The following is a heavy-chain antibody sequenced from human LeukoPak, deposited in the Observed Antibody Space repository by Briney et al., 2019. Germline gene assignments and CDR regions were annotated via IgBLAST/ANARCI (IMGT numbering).Heavy chain of an antibody. D-gene: IGHD6-13*01. CDR1: GFTFNSYG. Sequence: GGSLRLSCAASGFTFNSYGMHWVRQAPGKGLEWVAVIWYDGSNKYYADSVKGRFTISRDNSKNTLYLQMNSLRAEDTAVYYCAREGIAAAGTYLDYWGQGTLVTVSS. CDR2: IWYDGSNK. J-gene: IGHJ4*02. V-gene: IGHV3-33*01. CDR3: AREGIAAAGTYLDY.